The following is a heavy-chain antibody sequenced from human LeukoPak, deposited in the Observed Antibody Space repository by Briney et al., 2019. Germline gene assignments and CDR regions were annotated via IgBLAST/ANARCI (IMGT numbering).Heavy chain of an antibody. CDR1: GFTFTTYA. J-gene: IGHJ3*01. V-gene: IGHV3-30-3*01. Sequence: GGSLRLSCAASGFTFTTYAMHWVRQAPDKGLEWVAVISYDGNNKYYADSVKGRFTISRDNSKNTLYLQMNSLRAEDTALYYCAKADYYDSSGYSRSAFDFWGQGTMVTVSS. CDR3: AKADYYDSSGYSRSAFDF. D-gene: IGHD3-22*01. CDR2: ISYDGNNK.